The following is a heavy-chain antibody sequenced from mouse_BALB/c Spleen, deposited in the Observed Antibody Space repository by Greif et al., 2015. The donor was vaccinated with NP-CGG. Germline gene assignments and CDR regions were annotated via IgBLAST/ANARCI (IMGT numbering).Heavy chain of an antibody. Sequence: VQLQESGPGLVAPSQSLSITCTVSGFSLTSCGVHWVRQPPGKGLEWLGVIWAGGSTNYNSALMSRLSISKDNSKSQVFLKMNSLQTDDTAMYYCARDYGSSYGWFAYWGQGTLVTVSA. CDR2: IWAGGST. V-gene: IGHV2-9*02. J-gene: IGHJ3*01. CDR3: ARDYGSSYGWFAY. D-gene: IGHD1-1*01. CDR1: GFSLTSCG.